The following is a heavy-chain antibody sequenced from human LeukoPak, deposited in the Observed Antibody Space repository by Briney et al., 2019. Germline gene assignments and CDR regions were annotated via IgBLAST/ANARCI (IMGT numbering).Heavy chain of an antibody. Sequence: PGGSLRLSCAASGFTFSSYWMHWVRQAPGQGLVWVSRITSDGTSTAYADSVKGRLTISRDNAKNTLYLQMNSLRAEDTAVYYCARVAGTYQASRCDYWGQGTLVTVSS. V-gene: IGHV3-74*01. CDR1: GFTFSSYW. J-gene: IGHJ4*02. CDR3: ARVAGTYQASRCDY. D-gene: IGHD5-24*01. CDR2: ITSDGTST.